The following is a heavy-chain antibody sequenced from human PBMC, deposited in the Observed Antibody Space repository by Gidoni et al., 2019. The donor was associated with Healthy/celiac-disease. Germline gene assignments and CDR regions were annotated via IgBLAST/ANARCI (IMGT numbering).Heavy chain of an antibody. CDR3: ARQQQAYRD. V-gene: IGHV4-39*01. J-gene: IGHJ4*02. D-gene: IGHD6-13*01. Sequence: LSLKSRVTISVDTSKNQFSLKLSSVTAADTAVYYCARQQQAYRDWGQGTLVTVSS.